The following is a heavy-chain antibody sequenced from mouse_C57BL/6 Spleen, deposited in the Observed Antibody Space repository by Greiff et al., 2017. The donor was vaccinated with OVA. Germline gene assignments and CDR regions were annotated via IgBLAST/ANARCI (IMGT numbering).Heavy chain of an antibody. CDR3: ARIYYGNYDSPYAMDY. J-gene: IGHJ4*01. CDR2: IYPGSGST. D-gene: IGHD2-1*01. CDR1: GYTFTSYW. Sequence: QVQLQQPGAELVKPGASVKMSCKASGYTFTSYWITWVKQRPGQGLEWIGDIYPGSGSTNYNEKFKSKATLTVDTSSSTAYMQLSSLTSEDSAVYYCARIYYGNYDSPYAMDYWGQGTSVTVSS. V-gene: IGHV1-55*01.